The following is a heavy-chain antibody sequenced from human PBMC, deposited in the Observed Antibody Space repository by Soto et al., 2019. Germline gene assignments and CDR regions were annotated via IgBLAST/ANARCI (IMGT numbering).Heavy chain of an antibody. J-gene: IGHJ4*02. CDR1: GYTFTSYA. CDR3: ALGWFGEFVDYFDF. V-gene: IGHV1-18*01. D-gene: IGHD3-10*01. Sequence: QVQLVQSGAEVKKPGASVKVSCKASGYTFTSYAISWVRQAPGQGLEWMGWISAYNGNTHYAQKLQGRVTMTTDTSTSTAYMELRSMRSDDTAVYYCALGWFGEFVDYFDFWGQGTLVTVSS. CDR2: ISAYNGNT.